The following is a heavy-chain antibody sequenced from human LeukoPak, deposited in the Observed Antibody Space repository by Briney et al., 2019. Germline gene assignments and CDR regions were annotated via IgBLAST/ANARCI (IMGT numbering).Heavy chain of an antibody. Sequence: AASVKVSCKASGYTFTNYGVSWVRQAPGQGLEWMGWISGYNGYTNYAQKFQFRVTMTTDTSTTTAYMELRSLRSDDTAVYYCARGGEQEGFFDPWGQGTLVTVSS. J-gene: IGHJ5*02. V-gene: IGHV1-18*01. D-gene: IGHD1/OR15-1a*01. CDR2: ISGYNGYT. CDR3: ARGGEQEGFFDP. CDR1: GYTFTNYG.